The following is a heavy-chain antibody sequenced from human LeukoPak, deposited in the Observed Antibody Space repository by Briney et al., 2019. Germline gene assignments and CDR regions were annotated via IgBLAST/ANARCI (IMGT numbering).Heavy chain of an antibody. V-gene: IGHV3-15*01. Sequence: PGGSLRLSCGASGFXFSNAWISWVRQAPGKGLEWVGCIKSKTDGGTTDYAAPVKVRFTISRDDSKNTLYLQMNSLKTEDTAVYYCTTKFSYDAFDIWGQGTMVTVSS. CDR1: GFXFSNAW. CDR2: IKSKTDGGTT. J-gene: IGHJ3*02. CDR3: TTKFSYDAFDI.